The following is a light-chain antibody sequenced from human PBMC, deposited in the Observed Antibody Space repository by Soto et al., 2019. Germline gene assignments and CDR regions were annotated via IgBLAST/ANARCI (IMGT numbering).Light chain of an antibody. Sequence: EIVLTQYPGTLSLSPGTRATLSCRASKRVSSSSLAWSQQKPGQAPRLLIYGASSRATGIKDRFSGSGPGTDLTVTISRLQSEDFAGYYCQEYGGSFRVFRPGTKVDIK. J-gene: IGKJ3*01. CDR2: GAS. CDR3: QEYGGSFRV. V-gene: IGKV3-20*01. CDR1: KRVSSSS.